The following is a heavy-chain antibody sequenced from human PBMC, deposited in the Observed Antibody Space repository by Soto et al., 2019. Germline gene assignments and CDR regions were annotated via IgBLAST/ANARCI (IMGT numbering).Heavy chain of an antibody. CDR3: ARGPHGDYRRFRSPGTQFDY. CDR2: INHSGST. V-gene: IGHV4-34*01. J-gene: IGHJ4*02. CDR1: GGSFSGYY. Sequence: QVRLQQWGAGLLKPSETLSLTCAVYGGSFSGYYWSWIRQPPGKGLEWIGEINHSGSTNYNTSLKSRVTISVDTSKNLFSLKLSSVTDADTAVYYCARGPHGDYRRFRSPGTQFDYWGQGTLVTVSS. D-gene: IGHD4-17*01.